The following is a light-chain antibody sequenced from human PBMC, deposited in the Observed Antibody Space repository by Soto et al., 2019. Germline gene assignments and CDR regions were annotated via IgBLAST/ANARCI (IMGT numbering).Light chain of an antibody. J-gene: IGKJ2*01. CDR3: HQYDNAPQT. Sequence: EIVLTQSPGTLSLSPGEGATLSCRASQSVSSSYLAWYQHKPGQAPRLLIYGASSRATGIPDRFSGSGSGTDFSLTISRLEPEDFAVYYCHQYDNAPQTYGQGTKVDIK. CDR1: QSVSSSY. CDR2: GAS. V-gene: IGKV3-20*01.